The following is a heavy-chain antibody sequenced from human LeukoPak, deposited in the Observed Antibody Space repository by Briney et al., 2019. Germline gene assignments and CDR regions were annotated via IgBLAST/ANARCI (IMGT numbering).Heavy chain of an antibody. D-gene: IGHD3-22*01. CDR1: GFNFDDDT. J-gene: IGHJ6*03. V-gene: IGHV3-43*01. CDR3: AKMAVENYYDSSDYSNYYMDA. CDR2: IRWDGGTI. Sequence: GGSLRLSCAASGFNFDDDTMHWLRQPPGKGLQWVSPIRWDGGTIYYADSVKGRFTISRDNSKEVLYQQMDSLTTDDTALYYCAKMAVENYYDSSDYSNYYMDAWGKGTTVIVS.